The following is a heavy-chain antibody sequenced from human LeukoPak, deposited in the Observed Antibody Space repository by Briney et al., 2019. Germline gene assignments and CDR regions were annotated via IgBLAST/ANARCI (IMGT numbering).Heavy chain of an antibody. CDR1: GGSISSSSYY. Sequence: PSETLSLTCTVSGGSISSSSYYWGWIRQPPGKGLEWIGNIYYSGSTYYNPSLKSRVTISLDTSKNQFSLKLSSVTAADTAVYYCARVMTTVVTRDAQDAFDIWGQGTMVTVSS. CDR3: ARVMTTVVTRDAQDAFDI. V-gene: IGHV4-39*07. J-gene: IGHJ3*02. D-gene: IGHD4-23*01. CDR2: IYYSGST.